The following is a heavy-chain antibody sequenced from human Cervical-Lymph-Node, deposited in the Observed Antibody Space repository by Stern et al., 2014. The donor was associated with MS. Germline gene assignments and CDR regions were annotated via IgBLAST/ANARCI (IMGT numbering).Heavy chain of an antibody. V-gene: IGHV4-59*11. D-gene: IGHD1-14*01. CDR1: GGSINNRY. CDR3: ARYNRDDTYFLHP. J-gene: IGHJ5*02. Sequence: VQLVESGPGLVKPSGTLSLTCTVSGGSINNRYWSWIRQPPGKGLEWFGYVYYSGSTNYNPSLKSRVTMSADTSRNQFSLHLRSVTDADTAIYYCARYNRDDTYFLHPWGQGALVTVSS. CDR2: VYYSGST.